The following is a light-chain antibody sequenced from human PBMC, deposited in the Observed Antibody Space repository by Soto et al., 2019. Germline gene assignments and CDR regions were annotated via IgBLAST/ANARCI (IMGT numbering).Light chain of an antibody. CDR1: SSNIGTNT. J-gene: IGLJ2*01. Sequence: QPVLTQPPSASGTPGQRVTISCSGSSSNIGTNTVIWYQQLPGAAPRLLISSDNQRPSGVPDRFSGSKSGTSASLAISGLQSEDEADYYCAAWDVSLVVFGGGTKLTVL. CDR2: SDN. V-gene: IGLV1-44*01. CDR3: AAWDVSLVV.